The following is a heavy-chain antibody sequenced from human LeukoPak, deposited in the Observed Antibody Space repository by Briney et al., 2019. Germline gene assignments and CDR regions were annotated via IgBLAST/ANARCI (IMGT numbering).Heavy chain of an antibody. CDR1: GGSISSSIYY. Sequence: PSETLSLTCIVSGGSISSSIYYWSWIRQPPGKGLEWIGYIYYSGSTNYNPSLKSRVTISVDTSKNQFSLKLSSVTAADTAVYYCARVRIMVLMAATLPYYGMDVWGQGTTVTVSS. D-gene: IGHD2-15*01. CDR3: ARVRIMVLMAATLPYYGMDV. CDR2: IYYSGST. J-gene: IGHJ6*02. V-gene: IGHV4-61*01.